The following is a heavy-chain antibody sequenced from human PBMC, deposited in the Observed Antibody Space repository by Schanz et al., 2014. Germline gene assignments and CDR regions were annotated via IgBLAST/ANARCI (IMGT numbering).Heavy chain of an antibody. CDR2: MIGSGSSV. V-gene: IGHV3-23*04. D-gene: IGHD3-22*01. CDR3: AKDGRLPYYGTGSDFDY. Sequence: EVQLVESGGGVVRPGGSLRLSCAASGFGFDDYAMSWVRQAPGKGLEWVSRMIGSGSSVFYADSVKGRFTISRDNLKNTVYLQMNSLRAGDTAVYYCAKDGRLPYYGTGSDFDYGGQGTLVAVSS. CDR1: GFGFDDYA. J-gene: IGHJ4*02.